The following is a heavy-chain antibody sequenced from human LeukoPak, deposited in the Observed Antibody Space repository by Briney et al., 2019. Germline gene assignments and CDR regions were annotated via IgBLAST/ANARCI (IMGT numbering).Heavy chain of an antibody. Sequence: PSETLSLTCTVSGGSISSYYWSWIRQPPGKGLEWIGYIYYSGSTSYNPSLKSRVTISVDTSKNQFSLKLSSVTAADTAVYYCARDWGYCSSTSCPKGWLDPWGQGTLVTVSS. D-gene: IGHD2-2*01. CDR1: GGSISSYY. J-gene: IGHJ5*02. CDR3: ARDWGYCSSTSCPKGWLDP. CDR2: IYYSGST. V-gene: IGHV4-59*01.